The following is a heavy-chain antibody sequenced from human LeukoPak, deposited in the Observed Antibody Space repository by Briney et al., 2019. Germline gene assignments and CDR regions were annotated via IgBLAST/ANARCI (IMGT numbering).Heavy chain of an antibody. CDR3: AGHHPRNTVDF. J-gene: IGHJ4*02. V-gene: IGHV4-59*08. Sequence: SETLSLTCTVSGGSISSYYWSWIRQPPGKGLEWIGYISYSESTNSNPSLKSRVTISLDTSKNQFSLKLSSVTAADTAVYYCAGHHPRNTVDFWGQGTLVTVSS. CDR1: GGSISSYY. CDR2: ISYSEST. D-gene: IGHD2/OR15-2a*01.